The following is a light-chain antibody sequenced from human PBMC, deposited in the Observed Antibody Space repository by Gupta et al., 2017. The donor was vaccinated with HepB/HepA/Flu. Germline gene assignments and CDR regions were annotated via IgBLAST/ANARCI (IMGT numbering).Light chain of an antibody. V-gene: IGLV2-11*01. CDR2: DAD. Sequence: SPRNNPLPVSASPGRSVTTSCTGTSSDVVGYASVSWYKHHHGKAPKLIIYDADQRPAGIPDRFSGSKSGNTASLTISGLQADDEADYYCGSNAGRYTAIFGGGTKLTVL. J-gene: IGLJ2*01. CDR3: GSNAGRYTAI. CDR1: SSDVVGYAS.